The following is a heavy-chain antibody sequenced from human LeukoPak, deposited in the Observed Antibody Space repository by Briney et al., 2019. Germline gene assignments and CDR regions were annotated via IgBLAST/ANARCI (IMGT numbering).Heavy chain of an antibody. J-gene: IGHJ4*02. V-gene: IGHV3-30-3*01. CDR2: ILYDGSKK. CDR3: ARGGLHYYDSSGFDY. CDR1: GFTFSRCA. D-gene: IGHD3-22*01. Sequence: PGGSLRLSCAASGFTFSRCAMHWVRQAPGKGLECVAVILYDGSKKYYADSVKGRFTISRDNSKNTVYLQMNSLRVVDTAVYYCARGGLHYYDSSGFDYWGQGTLVTVSS.